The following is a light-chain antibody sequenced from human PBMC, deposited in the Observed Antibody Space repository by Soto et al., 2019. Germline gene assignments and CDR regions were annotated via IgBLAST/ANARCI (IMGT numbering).Light chain of an antibody. Sequence: EILLTQSTATLSMSPGERATLSCRASQSIRSYLAWYQQKPGQTPRLLIYDAYNRVAGIPARFSGSGSGTDFTLTINSLEPEDSAVYSCQQRSNWLTFGGGTKFEI. CDR2: DAY. CDR3: QQRSNWLT. V-gene: IGKV3-11*01. CDR1: QSIRSY. J-gene: IGKJ4*01.